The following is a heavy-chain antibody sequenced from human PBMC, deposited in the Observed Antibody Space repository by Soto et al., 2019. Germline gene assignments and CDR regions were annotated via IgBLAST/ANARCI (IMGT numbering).Heavy chain of an antibody. V-gene: IGHV4-4*02. CDR2: IYHSGST. CDR1: GGSISSSNW. D-gene: IGHD3-22*01. Sequence: SETLSLTCAVSGGSISSSNWWSWVRQPPGKGLEWIGEIYHSGSTNYNPSLKSRVTISVDKSKNQFSLKLSSVTAADTAVYYCASIPTYYYDSGAASDIWGQGTMVTVSS. J-gene: IGHJ3*02. CDR3: ASIPTYYYDSGAASDI.